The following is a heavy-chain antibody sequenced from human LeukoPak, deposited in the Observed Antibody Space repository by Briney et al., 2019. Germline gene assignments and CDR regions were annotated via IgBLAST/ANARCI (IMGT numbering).Heavy chain of an antibody. CDR3: ARVRVAVGVDY. D-gene: IGHD2-15*01. CDR2: IYYSGST. Sequence: PSETLSLTCTVSGGSISSSSYYWGWIRQPPGKGLEWIGSIYYSGSTYYNPSLKSRVTISVDTSKNQFSLRIISVTAADTAVYYCARVRVAVGVDYWGQGNLVTVSS. V-gene: IGHV4-39*07. J-gene: IGHJ4*02. CDR1: GGSISSSSYY.